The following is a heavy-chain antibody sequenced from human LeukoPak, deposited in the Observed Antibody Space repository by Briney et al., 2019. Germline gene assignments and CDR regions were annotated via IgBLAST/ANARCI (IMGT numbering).Heavy chain of an antibody. J-gene: IGHJ3*02. Sequence: GAPLKISSKGSGYSFTTSWIGWMRPMPAKGLEWMGIIYPGDSDTRYSPSFQGQVTISADKSISTAYLQWSSLKASDTAMYYCARQSYYDSSGYSPLSAFDIWGQGTMVTVSS. CDR3: ARQSYYDSSGYSPLSAFDI. CDR2: IYPGDSDT. V-gene: IGHV5-51*01. D-gene: IGHD3-22*01. CDR1: GYSFTTSW.